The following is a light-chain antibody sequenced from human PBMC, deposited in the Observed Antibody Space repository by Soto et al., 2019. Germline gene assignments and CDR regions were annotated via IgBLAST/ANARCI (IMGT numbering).Light chain of an antibody. CDR2: DND. CDR3: GTSDTGLRAYV. J-gene: IGLJ1*01. CDR1: SSSSHIGHHS. Sequence: QSVVTQPPSVSAAPGQKVTISCSGSSSSSHIGHHSVSWYQHLPGTAPKLLIYDNDQRPSGIPARFSGSKSATSATLDITGLQTGDEADYYCGTSDTGLRAYVLGTGTKVTVL. V-gene: IGLV1-51*01.